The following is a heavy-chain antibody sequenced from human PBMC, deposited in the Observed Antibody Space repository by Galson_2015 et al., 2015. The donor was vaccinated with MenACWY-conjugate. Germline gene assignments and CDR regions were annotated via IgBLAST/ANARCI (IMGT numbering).Heavy chain of an antibody. D-gene: IGHD6-19*01. CDR1: GFTFSRYA. V-gene: IGHV3-23*01. Sequence: SLRLSCAASGFTFSRYAMSWVRQAPGKGLEWVSGISGSGGSTYYADSVKGRFTISRDNSKNTLYLHMNNLRADDTAVYYCVKDDGEPYSSGWYSAFDIWGQGTTVTVSS. CDR3: VKDDGEPYSSGWYSAFDI. CDR2: ISGSGGST. J-gene: IGHJ3*02.